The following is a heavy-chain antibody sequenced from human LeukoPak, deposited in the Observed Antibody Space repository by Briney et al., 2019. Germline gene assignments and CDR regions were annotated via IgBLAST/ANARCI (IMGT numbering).Heavy chain of an antibody. Sequence: SETLSLTCGVFGGSFSGYYWSWIRQSPGKGLEWIGESNHIGSINYNPSFMSRVAISMDASKKQVSLNLASVTAADTALYYCASQRLEDDAFEIRGQGTMVTVSS. V-gene: IGHV4-34*01. J-gene: IGHJ3*02. CDR2: SNHIGSI. CDR1: GGSFSGYY. CDR3: ASQRLEDDAFEI. D-gene: IGHD6-25*01.